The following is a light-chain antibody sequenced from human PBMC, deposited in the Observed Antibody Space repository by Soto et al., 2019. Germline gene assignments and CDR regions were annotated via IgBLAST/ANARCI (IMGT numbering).Light chain of an antibody. CDR3: QQYDSSPRT. CDR2: DTS. CDR1: QSFSSSS. J-gene: IGKJ1*01. Sequence: EIVLTQSPGPLSLSPGERATLSCRASQSFSSSSLAWYQQKPGQAPRLLIYDTSSRATGIPDRFSGSGSGTDFTLTISRLEPEDFAIYHCQQYDSSPRTFGQGTKVEIK. V-gene: IGKV3-20*01.